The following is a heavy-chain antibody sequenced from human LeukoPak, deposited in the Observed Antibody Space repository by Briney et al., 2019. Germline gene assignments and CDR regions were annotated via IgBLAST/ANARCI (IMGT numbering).Heavy chain of an antibody. Sequence: SQTLSLTCAISGDSVSSNSAAWNWIRQSPSRGLEWLGRTYYRSKWYNDYAVSVKSRITINPDTSKNQFSLKLSSVTAADTAVYYCARANINYDFWSGYYGAGNDIWGQGTMVTVSS. CDR3: ARANINYDFWSGYYGAGNDI. V-gene: IGHV6-1*01. CDR1: GDSVSSNSAA. CDR2: TYYRSKWYN. D-gene: IGHD3-3*01. J-gene: IGHJ3*02.